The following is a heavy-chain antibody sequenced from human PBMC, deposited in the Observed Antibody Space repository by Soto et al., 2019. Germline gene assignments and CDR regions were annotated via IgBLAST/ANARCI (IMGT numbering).Heavy chain of an antibody. CDR1: GYTFTSYD. CDR3: ARGGVDTAMVHFDY. CDR2: MNPNSGNT. J-gene: IGHJ4*02. Sequence: QVQLVQSGAEVKKPGASVKVSCKASGYTFTSYDINWVRQATGQGLEWMGWMNPNSGNTGYAQKFQGRVTLTRNTSISTAYMELSSLRSEDTAVYYWARGGVDTAMVHFDYWGQGTLVTVSS. V-gene: IGHV1-8*01. D-gene: IGHD5-18*01.